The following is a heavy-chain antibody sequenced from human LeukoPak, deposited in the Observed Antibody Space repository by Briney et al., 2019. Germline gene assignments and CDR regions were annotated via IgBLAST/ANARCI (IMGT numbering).Heavy chain of an antibody. J-gene: IGHJ4*02. CDR1: GFTFDDYA. CDR3: AKAWGESNNYYGSGSYYKN. D-gene: IGHD3-10*01. CDR2: ISWNSGSI. Sequence: GGSLRLSCAASGFTFDDYAMHWVRQAPGKGLEWVSGISWNSGSIGYADSVKGRFTISRDNAKNSLYLQMNSLRAEDTAVYYCAKAWGESNNYYGSGSYYKNWGQGTLVTVSS. V-gene: IGHV3-9*01.